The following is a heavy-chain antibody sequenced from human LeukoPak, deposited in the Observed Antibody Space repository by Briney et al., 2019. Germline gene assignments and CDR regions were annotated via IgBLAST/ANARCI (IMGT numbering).Heavy chain of an antibody. Sequence: GGSPRLSCAGSGFSFSSNTMSWVRQAPGRGLEWVSAISNNGGRTDYADSVKGRFTISRDDSKSTLYLHMDSLRAEDTAVYYCARDEDTSALSEYWGQGTPVTVSS. CDR3: ARDEDTSALSEY. CDR2: ISNNGGRT. J-gene: IGHJ4*02. CDR1: GFSFSSNT. V-gene: IGHV3-23*01. D-gene: IGHD2/OR15-2a*01.